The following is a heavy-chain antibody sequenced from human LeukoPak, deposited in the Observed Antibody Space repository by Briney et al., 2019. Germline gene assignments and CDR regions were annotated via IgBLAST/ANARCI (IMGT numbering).Heavy chain of an antibody. D-gene: IGHD4-17*01. CDR2: ISSSSSYI. V-gene: IGHV3-21*01. CDR1: GFTFSSYS. Sequence: PGGSLRLSCAASGFTFSSYSMNWVRQAPGKGLEWVSSISSSSSYIYYADPVKGRFTISRDNAKNSLYLQMNSLRAEDTAVYYCARELGDGDSDWGQGTLVTVSS. J-gene: IGHJ4*02. CDR3: ARELGDGDSD.